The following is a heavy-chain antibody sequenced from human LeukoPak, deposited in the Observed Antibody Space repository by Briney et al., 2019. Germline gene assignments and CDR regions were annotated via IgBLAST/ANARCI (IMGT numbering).Heavy chain of an antibody. J-gene: IGHJ6*02. CDR1: GYSFTSYW. V-gene: IGHV5-51*01. CDR2: IYPGDSDT. CDR3: ARLTAVAGTVYYYGMGV. Sequence: GESLKISCKGSGYSFTSYWIGWVRQMPGKGLEWMGIIYPGDSDTRYSPSFQGQVTISADKSISTAYLQWSSLKASDTAMYYCARLTAVAGTVYYYGMGVWGQGTTVTVSS. D-gene: IGHD6-19*01.